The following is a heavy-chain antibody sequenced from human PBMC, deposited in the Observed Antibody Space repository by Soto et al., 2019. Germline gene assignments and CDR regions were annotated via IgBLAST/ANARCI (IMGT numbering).Heavy chain of an antibody. V-gene: IGHV4-59*08. CDR2: IYHSGSP. J-gene: IGHJ5*02. CDR1: GVSIRSFY. Sequence: SETLSLTCTVSGVSIRSFYWSWIRQPPGKGLEWIGKIYHSGSPTYNPSLKSRVTISLDTSKNQFSLTLTSVTAADTAVYYCATQSCGTTSCYEVDPWGQGTLVTVSS. CDR3: ATQSCGTTSCYEVDP. D-gene: IGHD2-2*01.